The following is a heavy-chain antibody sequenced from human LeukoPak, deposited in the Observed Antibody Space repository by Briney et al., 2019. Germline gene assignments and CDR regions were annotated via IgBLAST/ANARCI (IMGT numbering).Heavy chain of an antibody. Sequence: ASVKVSCKASGYTFTGYYMHWVRQAPGQGLEWMGRINPNSGGTNYAQKLQGRVTMTRDTSINTAYMDLGRLRSDDPAVYYCARGRNSVYYFNVVAPSYFDYWGQGTLVTVSS. CDR3: ARGRNSVYYFNVVAPSYFDY. J-gene: IGHJ4*02. V-gene: IGHV1-2*06. CDR2: INPNSGGT. D-gene: IGHD3-22*01. CDR1: GYTFTGYY.